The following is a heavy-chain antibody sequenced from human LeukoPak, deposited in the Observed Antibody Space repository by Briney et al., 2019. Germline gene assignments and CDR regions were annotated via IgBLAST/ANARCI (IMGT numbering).Heavy chain of an antibody. J-gene: IGHJ6*02. V-gene: IGHV3-23*01. Sequence: GGSLRLSCAASGFTFSSYAMSWVRQAPGKGLESVSAISGSGGSTYYADSVKGRFTISRDNSKNTLYLQMNSLRAEDTAVYYCAIDKTGTTRNYYYYGMDVWGQGTTVTVSS. CDR3: AIDKTGTTRNYYYYGMDV. CDR1: GFTFSSYA. CDR2: ISGSGGST. D-gene: IGHD1-1*01.